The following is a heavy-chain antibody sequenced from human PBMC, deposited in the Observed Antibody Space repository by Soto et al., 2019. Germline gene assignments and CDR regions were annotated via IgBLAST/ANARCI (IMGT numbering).Heavy chain of an antibody. V-gene: IGHV5-10-1*01. J-gene: IGHJ3*02. CDR1: GYSFTSYW. Sequence: PGESLKISCKGSGYSFTSYWISWVRQMPGKGLEWMGRIDPSDSYTNYSPSFQGHVTISADKSISTAYLQWSSLKASDTAMYYCAILGYCSSTSCYTHPFDIWGQGTMVTV. D-gene: IGHD2-2*02. CDR3: AILGYCSSTSCYTHPFDI. CDR2: IDPSDSYT.